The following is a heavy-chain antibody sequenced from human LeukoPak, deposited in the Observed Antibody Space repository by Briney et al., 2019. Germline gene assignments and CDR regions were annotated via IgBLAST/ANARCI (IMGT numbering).Heavy chain of an antibody. Sequence: SETLCLTCEDSGGSISGYFWCWVRQPAGKGLEWIGRIDASGSTNYTPSLKSRVTMSVATSKTQFSLKLTSVTAADTALYYCARDLVVAGTTREACDIWGQGTMVTVSS. CDR3: ARDLVVAGTTREACDI. V-gene: IGHV4-4*07. CDR2: IDASGST. CDR1: GGSISGYF. J-gene: IGHJ3*02. D-gene: IGHD6-19*01.